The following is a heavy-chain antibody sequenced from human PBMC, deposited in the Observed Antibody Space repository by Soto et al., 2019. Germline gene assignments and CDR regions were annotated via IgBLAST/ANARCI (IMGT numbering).Heavy chain of an antibody. V-gene: IGHV4-39*01. CDR2: IYYSGST. CDR3: ASRNFDWLLHHYFDY. CDR1: GGSISSSSYY. D-gene: IGHD3-9*01. J-gene: IGHJ4*02. Sequence: QLQLQESGPGLVKPSETLSLTCTVSGGSISSSSYYWGWIRQPPGKGLEWIGSIYYSGSTYYNPSLKSRVTISVDTSKNQFSLKLSSVTAADTAVYYCASRNFDWLLHHYFDYWGQGTLVTVSS.